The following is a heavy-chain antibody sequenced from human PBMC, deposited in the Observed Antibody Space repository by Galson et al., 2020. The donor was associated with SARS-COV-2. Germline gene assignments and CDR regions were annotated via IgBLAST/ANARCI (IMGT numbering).Heavy chain of an antibody. Sequence: SETLSLTCAVYGGSFSGYSWTWIRQAPGKGLEWIGEVNIGGNTNYSPSLRSRVTISVDTSKNQFSLKLSSVTAADTAVYYCARGLYGDYYYYYGMDVWGQGTTVTVSS. CDR1: GGSFSGYS. D-gene: IGHD4-17*01. CDR3: ARGLYGDYYYYYGMDV. CDR2: VNIGGNT. V-gene: IGHV4-34*01. J-gene: IGHJ6*02.